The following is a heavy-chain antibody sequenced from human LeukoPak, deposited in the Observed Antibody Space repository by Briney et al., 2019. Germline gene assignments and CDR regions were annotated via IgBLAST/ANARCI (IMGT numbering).Heavy chain of an antibody. CDR2: IGGTSGTI. J-gene: IGHJ4*02. CDR1: GFTFSNYV. Sequence: PGGSLRLSCAASGFTFSNYVMTWARQPPRKGPKWAPVIGGTSGTIHYADSVKGRFTISRDDSKSIAYLQMNSLKTEDTAVYYCTIGYSSGWYYFDYWGQGTLVTVSS. CDR3: TIGYSSGWYYFDY. V-gene: IGHV3-23*01. D-gene: IGHD6-19*01.